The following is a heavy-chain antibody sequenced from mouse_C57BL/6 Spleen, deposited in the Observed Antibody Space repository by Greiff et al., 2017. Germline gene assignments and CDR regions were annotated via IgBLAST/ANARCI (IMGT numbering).Heavy chain of an antibody. D-gene: IGHD1-1*01. CDR2: IDPSDSYT. J-gene: IGHJ4*01. V-gene: IGHV1-69*01. Sequence: QVHVKQPGAELVMPGASVKLSCKASGYTFTSYWMHWVKQRPGQGLEWIGEIDPSDSYTNYNQKLKGKSTLTVDKSSSTAYMQLSSLTSEDSAVYYCATGYYYGSIYAMDYWGQGTSVTVSS. CDR3: ATGYYYGSIYAMDY. CDR1: GYTFTSYW.